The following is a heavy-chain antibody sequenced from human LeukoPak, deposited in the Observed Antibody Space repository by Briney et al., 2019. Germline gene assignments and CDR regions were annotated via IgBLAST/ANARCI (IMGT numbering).Heavy chain of an antibody. V-gene: IGHV1-2*06. CDR3: ARGRTIFGVITHLFDY. D-gene: IGHD3-3*01. CDR1: GYTFTGYF. CDR2: VNPNRGGT. J-gene: IGHJ4*02. Sequence: ASVKVSCKVSGYTFTGYFLHWVRQAPGQGLEWMGRVNPNRGGTNYAQKFQGRVTMTRDTSISTAYMELSRLRSDDTAVYYCARGRTIFGVITHLFDYWGQGTLVTVSS.